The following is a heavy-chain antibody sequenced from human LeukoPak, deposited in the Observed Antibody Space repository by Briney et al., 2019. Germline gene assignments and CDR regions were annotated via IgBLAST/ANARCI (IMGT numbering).Heavy chain of an antibody. CDR1: GFTFSSYW. CDR2: IKQDGSEK. Sequence: GGSLRLSCAASGFTFSSYWMSWVRQAPGKGLEWVANIKQDGSEKYYVDSVKGRFTISRDNAKNSLYLQMNSLRAEDTAVYYCARVSYYDFWSGTMHYFDYWGQGTLVTVSS. D-gene: IGHD3-3*01. CDR3: ARVSYYDFWSGTMHYFDY. J-gene: IGHJ4*02. V-gene: IGHV3-7*01.